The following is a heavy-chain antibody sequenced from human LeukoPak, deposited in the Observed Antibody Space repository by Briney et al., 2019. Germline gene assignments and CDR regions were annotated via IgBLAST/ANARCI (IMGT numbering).Heavy chain of an antibody. J-gene: IGHJ4*02. CDR2: ISGGSVYI. Sequence: GGSLRLSCAASGFSFSDYTMDWVRLAPGKGLKWVSSISGGSVYIYYADSVKGRFTISRDNAKSSLYLQMNSLRAEDTAVYYCARESKGYCTGGRCYSGFDYWGQGTLVTVSS. D-gene: IGHD2-15*01. V-gene: IGHV3-21*01. CDR3: ARESKGYCTGGRCYSGFDY. CDR1: GFSFSDYT.